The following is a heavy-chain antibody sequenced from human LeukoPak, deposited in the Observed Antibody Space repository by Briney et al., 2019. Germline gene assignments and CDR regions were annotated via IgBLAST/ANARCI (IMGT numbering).Heavy chain of an antibody. J-gene: IGHJ4*02. D-gene: IGHD5-24*01. CDR3: VRAGEMATALFDY. V-gene: IGHV3-74*01. Sequence: GGSLRLSCVASGFTFSSYWMHWVRQAPGKGLVWVSRINSDGSSTSYADSVKGRFTISRDNAKNTLYLQMNSLGAEDTAVYYCVRAGEMATALFDYWGQGTLVTVSS. CDR1: GFTFSSYW. CDR2: INSDGSST.